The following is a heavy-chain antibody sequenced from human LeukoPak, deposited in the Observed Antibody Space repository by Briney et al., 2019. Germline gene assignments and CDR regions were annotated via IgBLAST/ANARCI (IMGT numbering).Heavy chain of an antibody. CDR1: GYSFTSYW. CDR3: ASRSSSWYNY. J-gene: IGHJ4*02. D-gene: IGHD6-13*01. CDR2: IDPSDSYT. Sequence: GESLKISCKGSGYSFTSYWISWVRQMPGKGLEWMERIDPSDSYTNYSPSFQGHVTISADKSISTACLQWSSLKASDTAMYYCASRSSSWYNYWGQGTLVTVSS. V-gene: IGHV5-10-1*01.